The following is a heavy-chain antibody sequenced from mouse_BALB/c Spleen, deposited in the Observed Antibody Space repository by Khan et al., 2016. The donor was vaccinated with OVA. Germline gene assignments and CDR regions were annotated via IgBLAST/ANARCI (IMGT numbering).Heavy chain of an antibody. V-gene: IGHV3-2*02. Sequence: EVQLQESGPGLVKPSQSLSLTCTVTGYSITSGYGWNWIRQFPGKKLEWMGYISYSGSTNYNPSLKSRISITRDTSKNQFLLQLNSVTTEATATYYRARPARIKSCGQGTTLTVSS. CDR1: GYSITSGYG. J-gene: IGHJ2*01. CDR3: ARPARIKS. CDR2: ISYSGST. D-gene: IGHD1-2*01.